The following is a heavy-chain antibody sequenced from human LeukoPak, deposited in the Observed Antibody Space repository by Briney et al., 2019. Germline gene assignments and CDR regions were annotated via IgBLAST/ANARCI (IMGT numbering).Heavy chain of an antibody. V-gene: IGHV1-69*05. CDR1: GGTVSSYA. CDR2: IIPIFDTA. J-gene: IGHJ5*02. D-gene: IGHD2-21*02. Sequence: SVKVSFKASGGTVSSYAISWVRQAPGQGLEWMGRIIPIFDTANYAQKFQGRVTITTDESTSTAYMELSSLRSEDAAVYYCARDWQYCGGDCIPGGFDPWGQGTLVTVSS. CDR3: ARDWQYCGGDCIPGGFDP.